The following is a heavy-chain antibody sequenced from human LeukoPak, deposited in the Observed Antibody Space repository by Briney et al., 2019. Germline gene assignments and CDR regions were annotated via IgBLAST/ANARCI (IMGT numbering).Heavy chain of an antibody. CDR2: IYYSGST. CDR1: GGSISSYY. D-gene: IGHD5-24*01. J-gene: IGHJ3*02. Sequence: SETLSLTCTVSGGSISSYYWSWIRQPPGKGLEWIGYIYYSGSTNYNPSLKSRVTISVDRSKNQFSLKLSSVTAADTAVYYCAREARRDGYNSVGAFDIWGQGTMVTVSS. V-gene: IGHV4-59*12. CDR3: AREARRDGYNSVGAFDI.